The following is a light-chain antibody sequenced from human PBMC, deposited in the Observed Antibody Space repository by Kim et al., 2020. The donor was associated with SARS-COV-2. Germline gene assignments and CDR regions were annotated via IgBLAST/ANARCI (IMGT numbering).Light chain of an antibody. Sequence: GQSVTISCSGTSSDVGGYNYVSWYQQYPGKAPKLMIYDVSERPSGVPDRFSGSKSGNMASLTISVLQAEDEADYYCCSYAGSYTFVFGGGTQLTVL. J-gene: IGLJ2*01. V-gene: IGLV2-11*03. CDR1: SSDVGGYNY. CDR2: DVS. CDR3: CSYAGSYTFV.